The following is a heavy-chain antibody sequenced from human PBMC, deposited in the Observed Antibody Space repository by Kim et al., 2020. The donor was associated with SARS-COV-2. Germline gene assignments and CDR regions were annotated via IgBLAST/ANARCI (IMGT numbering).Heavy chain of an antibody. Sequence: GGSLRLSCAASRFTFSSYGLHWVRQAPGKGLEWVAVIWYDGSNKYHADSVKGRFTISRDNSKNTLYLQMNNLRAEDTAVYYCAKERRKYCCGGSCHLEYWGQGTLVTVSS. V-gene: IGHV3-33*06. D-gene: IGHD2-15*01. CDR3: AKERRKYCCGGSCHLEY. CDR1: RFTFSSYG. J-gene: IGHJ4*02. CDR2: IWYDGSNK.